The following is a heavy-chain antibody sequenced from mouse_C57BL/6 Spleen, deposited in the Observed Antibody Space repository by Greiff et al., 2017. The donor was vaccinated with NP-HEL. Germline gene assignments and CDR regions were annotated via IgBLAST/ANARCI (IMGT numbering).Heavy chain of an antibody. V-gene: IGHV1-69*01. CDR1: GYTFPSYW. D-gene: IGHD1-1*01. J-gene: IGHJ2*01. CDR3: ARSGYGSSYGGLFDY. Sequence: QVQLQQPGAELVMPGASVKLSCKASGYTFPSYWMHWVKQRPGQGLEWIGEIDPSDSYTNYNQKFKGKSTLTVDKSSSTAYMQLSSLTSEDSAVYYGARSGYGSSYGGLFDYWGQGTTLTVSS. CDR2: IDPSDSYT.